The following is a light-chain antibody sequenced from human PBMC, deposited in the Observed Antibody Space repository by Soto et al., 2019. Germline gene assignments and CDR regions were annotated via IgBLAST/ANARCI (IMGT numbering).Light chain of an antibody. V-gene: IGKV2-30*01. CDR3: EHYTYCPYS. Sequence: DVVMTQSPLSLPVTLGQPASISCRSSQSLGDSEGDWRVEWFQQRPGQSPRRLIYGASKRDSGVSDRFSGSGSGTDYTVRISRCEAEDVAASYGEHYTYCPYSFGQGTQLEIK. CDR1: QSLGDSEGDWR. J-gene: IGKJ2*01. CDR2: GAS.